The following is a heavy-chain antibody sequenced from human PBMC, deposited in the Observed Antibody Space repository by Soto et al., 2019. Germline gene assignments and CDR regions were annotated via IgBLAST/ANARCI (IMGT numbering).Heavy chain of an antibody. J-gene: IGHJ4*02. CDR1: GFTFDDYA. CDR3: AKDMGGGYSSSWSNFDY. V-gene: IGHV3-9*01. Sequence: GGSLRLSCAASGFTFDDYAMHWVRQAPGKGLEWVSGISWNSGSIGYADSVKGRFTISRDNAKNSLYLQMNSLRAEDTALYYCAKDMGGGYSSSWSNFDYWGQGTLVTVS. CDR2: ISWNSGSI. D-gene: IGHD6-13*01.